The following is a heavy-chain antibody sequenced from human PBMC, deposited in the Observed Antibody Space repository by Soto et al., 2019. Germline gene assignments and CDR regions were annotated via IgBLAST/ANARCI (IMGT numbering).Heavy chain of an antibody. Sequence: SSVKVSCKASGGTFSNYAISVVRQAPGQGLEWMGGIIPIFGTANYAQKFQGRVTITADESTSTAYMELSSLRSEDTAVYYCARDREWELRNYYYGMDVWGQGTTVTVS. D-gene: IGHD1-26*01. CDR1: GGTFSNYA. V-gene: IGHV1-69*13. CDR2: IIPIFGTA. CDR3: ARDREWELRNYYYGMDV. J-gene: IGHJ6*02.